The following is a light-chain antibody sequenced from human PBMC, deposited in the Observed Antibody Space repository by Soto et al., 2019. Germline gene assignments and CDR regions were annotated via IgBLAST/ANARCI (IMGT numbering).Light chain of an antibody. CDR2: EVS. CDR3: SSYAGSNPVI. J-gene: IGLJ2*01. CDR1: SSDVGGYNR. Sequence: QSALTQPPSASGSPGQSVTISCTGTSSDVGGYNRVSWYQQHPGKAPKLIIYEVSERPSGVPDRFSGSKSGNRASLTVSGLQADDEADYYCSSYAGSNPVIFVGGTKLTVL. V-gene: IGLV2-8*01.